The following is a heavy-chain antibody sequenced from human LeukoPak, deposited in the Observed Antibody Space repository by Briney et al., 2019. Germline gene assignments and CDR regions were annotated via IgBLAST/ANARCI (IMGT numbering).Heavy chain of an antibody. Sequence: ASVKVSCKASGYTFRNYDITWVRQAPGQGLEWMGWISAYKRNTNYAPKFEGRLTMTTYTSTSTAYLELRSLTSDDTAVYYCARESRLLWFGELPSEYWGQGTLVTVSS. D-gene: IGHD3-10*01. J-gene: IGHJ4*02. CDR3: ARESRLLWFGELPSEY. CDR1: GYTFRNYD. V-gene: IGHV1-18*01. CDR2: ISAYKRNT.